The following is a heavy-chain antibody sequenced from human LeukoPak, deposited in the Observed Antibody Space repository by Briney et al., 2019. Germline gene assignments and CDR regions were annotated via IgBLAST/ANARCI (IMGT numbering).Heavy chain of an antibody. V-gene: IGHV3-48*03. J-gene: IGHJ4*02. D-gene: IGHD6-19*01. CDR1: GFPFSFYE. Sequence: GGSLRLSCAVSGFPFSFYEMNWVRQAPGKGLEWVSNIASSGRNIYYADSVKGRFSISRENAKSSLYLQMNSLRVEDTAIYYCALLAVASDFDYWGQGALVTVSS. CDR3: ALLAVASDFDY. CDR2: IASSGRNI.